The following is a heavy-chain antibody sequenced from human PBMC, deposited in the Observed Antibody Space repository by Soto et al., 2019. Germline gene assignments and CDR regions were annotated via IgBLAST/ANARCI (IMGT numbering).Heavy chain of an antibody. CDR1: GGSFSGCY. D-gene: IGHD3-16*01. CDR3: ARGRLDY. J-gene: IGHJ4*02. CDR2: INHSGST. V-gene: IGHV4-34*01. Sequence: SETLSLTCAVYGGSFSGCYWSWIRQPPGKGLEWIGEINHSGSTNYNPSLKSRVTISVDTSKNQFSLKLSSVTAADTAVYYCARGRLDYWGQGPLVTVSS.